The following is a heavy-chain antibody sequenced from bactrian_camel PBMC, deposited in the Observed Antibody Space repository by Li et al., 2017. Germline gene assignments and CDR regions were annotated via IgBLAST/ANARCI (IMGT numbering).Heavy chain of an antibody. CDR3: AADPLWKRCSRLVAGNLRY. J-gene: IGHJ4*01. D-gene: IGHD6*01. CDR1: GYRTSSAC. Sequence: HVQLVESGGGSVQAGGSLRLSCAVSGYRTSSACMGWFRQSPRNPCEMVSNVNSDGTTVYADSVKGRFTVFQDSAKSTVYLQMNSLKPEGTAMYYCAADPLWKRCSRLVAGNLRYWGQGTQVTVS. CDR2: VNSDGTT. V-gene: IGHV3S53*01.